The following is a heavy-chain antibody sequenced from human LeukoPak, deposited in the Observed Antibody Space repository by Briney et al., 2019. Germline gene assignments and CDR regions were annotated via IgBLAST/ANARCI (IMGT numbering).Heavy chain of an antibody. Sequence: SETLSLTCTVSGGSISSYYWSWIQQPPGKGLEWIGYIYYSGSTNYNPSLKSRVTISVDTSKNQFSLKLSSVTAADTAVYYCARVRYSSGWPDYWGQGTLVTVSS. CDR3: ARVRYSSGWPDY. D-gene: IGHD6-19*01. CDR2: IYYSGST. CDR1: GGSISSYY. J-gene: IGHJ4*02. V-gene: IGHV4-59*01.